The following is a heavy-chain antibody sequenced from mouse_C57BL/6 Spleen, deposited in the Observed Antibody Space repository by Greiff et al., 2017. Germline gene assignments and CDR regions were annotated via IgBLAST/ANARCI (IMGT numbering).Heavy chain of an antibody. D-gene: IGHD1-1*01. V-gene: IGHV1-69*01. Sequence: QVQLQQPGAELVMPGASVKLSCKASGYTFTSYWMHWVKQRPGQGLEWIGEIDPAGGYTNYNQKFKGKATLTVDKSSSTAYMQRSSLTSEDAAFYYGEREDLVAFDYWGQGTTLTVSS. J-gene: IGHJ2*01. CDR3: EREDLVAFDY. CDR2: IDPAGGYT. CDR1: GYTFTSYW.